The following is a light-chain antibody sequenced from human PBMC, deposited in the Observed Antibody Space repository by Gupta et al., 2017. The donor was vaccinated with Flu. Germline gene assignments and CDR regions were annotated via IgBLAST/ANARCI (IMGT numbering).Light chain of an antibody. J-gene: IGLJ1*01. CDR3: TSYTNSSTDV. CDR2: EVS. V-gene: IGLV2-18*02. CDR1: SNDGGNYNL. Sequence: QSSLTQPPSVSPSPGQSVTSSCTATSNDGGNYNLVSWYQQSPGTAPKLMIYEVSHRPSGVPDRFSGSKSGTTASLTICGLQAEDEADYYCTSYTNSSTDVFGTGTKVTVL.